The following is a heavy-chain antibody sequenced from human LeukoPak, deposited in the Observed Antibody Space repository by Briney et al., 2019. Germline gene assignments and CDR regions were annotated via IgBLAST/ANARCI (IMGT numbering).Heavy chain of an antibody. J-gene: IGHJ4*02. D-gene: IGHD5-12*01. CDR2: IYYSGST. Sequence: SETLSLTCTVSGGFISSSSYYWGWIRQPPGKGLEWIGSIYYSGSTYYNPSLKSRVTISVDTSKNQFSLKLSSVTAADTAVYYCARVDIVATTLDYWGQGTLVTVSS. V-gene: IGHV4-39*07. CDR1: GGFISSSSYY. CDR3: ARVDIVATTLDY.